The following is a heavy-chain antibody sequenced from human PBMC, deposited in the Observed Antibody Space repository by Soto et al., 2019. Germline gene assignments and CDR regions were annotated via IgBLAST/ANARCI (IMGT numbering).Heavy chain of an antibody. V-gene: IGHV3-13*01. J-gene: IGHJ4*02. CDR1: GFTFSSYA. Sequence: GGSLRLSCAASGFTFSSYAMHWVRQPTGKGLEWVSTIGTAGDTYYAVSVKGRFTISRDNAKNSLSLQMNSLRAGETAVYFCARGQEVGAHFFDSWGQGTQVTVS. CDR2: IGTAGDT. D-gene: IGHD2-15*01. CDR3: ARGQEVGAHFFDS.